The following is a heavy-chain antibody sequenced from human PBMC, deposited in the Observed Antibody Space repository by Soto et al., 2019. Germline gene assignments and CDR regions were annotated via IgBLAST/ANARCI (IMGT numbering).Heavy chain of an antibody. J-gene: IGHJ4*02. CDR1: GYTFTTYT. CDR2: INAGNGNT. V-gene: IGHV1-3*05. Sequence: QVQLVQSGAEEKKPGASVKVSCKASGYTFTTYTMHWVRQAPGQRLEWMGWINAGNGNTKYSQKFQGRVTITRDTSASTAYMELSSLRSEDTAVYYCARDMYYDFWSGLFDYWGLGILVTVSS. D-gene: IGHD3-3*01. CDR3: ARDMYYDFWSGLFDY.